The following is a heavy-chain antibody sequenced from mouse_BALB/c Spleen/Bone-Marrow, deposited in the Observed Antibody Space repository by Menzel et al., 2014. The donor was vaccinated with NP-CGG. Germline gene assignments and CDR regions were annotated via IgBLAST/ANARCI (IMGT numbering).Heavy chain of an antibody. CDR2: INPYNDGT. D-gene: IGHD2-14*01. V-gene: IGHV1-14*01. CDR3: ARGGRYDGFAY. CDR1: GYTFTSYV. Sequence: VQLQQSGPELVKPGASVKKSCKASGYTFTSYVMHWVKQKPGQGLEWIGYINPYNDGTKYNEKFKGKATLTSDKSSSTAYMELSSLTSEDSAVYYCARGGRYDGFAYWGQGTLVTVSA. J-gene: IGHJ3*01.